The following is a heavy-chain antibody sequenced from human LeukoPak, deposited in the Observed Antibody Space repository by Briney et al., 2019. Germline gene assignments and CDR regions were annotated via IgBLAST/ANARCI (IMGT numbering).Heavy chain of an antibody. V-gene: IGHV3-23*01. CDR3: AKDGSGSYYNVLNWFDP. D-gene: IGHD3-10*01. CDR1: GFTFSSYA. Sequence: GGSLRLSCAASGFTFSSYAMSWVRQATGKGLEWVSAISGSGGSTYYADSVKGRFTISRDNSKYTLYLQMNSLRAEDTAVYYCAKDGSGSYYNVLNWFDPWGQGTLVTVSS. J-gene: IGHJ5*02. CDR2: ISGSGGST.